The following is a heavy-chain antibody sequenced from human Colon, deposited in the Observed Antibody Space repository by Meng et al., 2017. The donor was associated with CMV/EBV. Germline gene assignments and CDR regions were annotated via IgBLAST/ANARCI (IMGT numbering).Heavy chain of an antibody. CDR2: IIPILGIA. V-gene: IGHV1-69*02. D-gene: IGHD3-3*01. CDR1: GGTFSSYT. CDR3: ARGDWITSLTGPGGFFDP. Sequence: SVKVSCKASGGTFSSYTISWVRQAPGQGLEWMGRIIPILGIANYAQKFQGRVTITADKSTSTAYMELSSLRSEDTAVYYCARGDWITSLTGPGGFFDPWGQGTLVTVSS. J-gene: IGHJ5*02.